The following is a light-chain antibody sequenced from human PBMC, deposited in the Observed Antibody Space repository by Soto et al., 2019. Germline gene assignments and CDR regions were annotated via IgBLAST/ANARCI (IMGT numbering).Light chain of an antibody. CDR3: QQRSNWALS. CDR2: DAS. CDR1: QSVSNS. J-gene: IGKJ4*01. V-gene: IGKV3-11*01. Sequence: EIVLTQSPATLSLSPGERATLSCRASQSVSNSLAWFQQKPGQAPRLLIYDASNRATGIPARFSGSGSGTDFTLTINNLEPEDFAVYYCQQRSNWALSFGGGTQVEMK.